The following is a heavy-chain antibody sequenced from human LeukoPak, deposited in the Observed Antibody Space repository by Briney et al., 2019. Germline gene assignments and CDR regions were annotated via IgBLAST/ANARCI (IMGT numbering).Heavy chain of an antibody. J-gene: IGHJ4*02. V-gene: IGHV3-7*01. Sequence: PGGSLRLSCAASGFTFSSYWMSWVRQAPGKGLEWVANIKQDGSEKYYVDSVKGRFTISRDNAKNSLYLQMNSLRAEDTAVYYCARYRFLEWLSDSDYFDYWGQGTLVTVSS. D-gene: IGHD3-3*01. CDR2: IKQDGSEK. CDR1: GFTFSSYW. CDR3: ARYRFLEWLSDSDYFDY.